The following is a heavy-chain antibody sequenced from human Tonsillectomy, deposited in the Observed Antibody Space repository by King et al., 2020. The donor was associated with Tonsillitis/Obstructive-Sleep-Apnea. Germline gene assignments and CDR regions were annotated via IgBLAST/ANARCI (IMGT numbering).Heavy chain of an antibody. Sequence: QLVQSGAEVKKPGSSVKVSCKASGGTLSTYFIRWVRQAPGQGLEWMGGIIPIFGTTNYAQNFRGRVTITADESTSTAFMDLSSLRSADTAVYYCATMSTVTTIGGYWGQGTLVTVSS. CDR1: GGTLSTYF. CDR3: ATMSTVTTIGGY. J-gene: IGHJ4*02. CDR2: IIPIFGTT. V-gene: IGHV1-69*01. D-gene: IGHD4-17*01.